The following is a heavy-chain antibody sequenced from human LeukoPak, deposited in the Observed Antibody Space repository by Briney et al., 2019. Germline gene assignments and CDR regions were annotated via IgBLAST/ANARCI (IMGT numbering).Heavy chain of an antibody. V-gene: IGHV3-30*03. Sequence: PGGSLRLSCAASGFTFSSYGMHWVRQAPGKGLEWVAVISYDGSNKYYADSVKGRFTISRDNSKNTLYLQMNSLRAEDTAVYYCACMATVTSNCDYWGQGTLVTVSS. CDR1: GFTFSSYG. CDR3: ACMATVTSNCDY. J-gene: IGHJ4*02. CDR2: ISYDGSNK. D-gene: IGHD4-17*01.